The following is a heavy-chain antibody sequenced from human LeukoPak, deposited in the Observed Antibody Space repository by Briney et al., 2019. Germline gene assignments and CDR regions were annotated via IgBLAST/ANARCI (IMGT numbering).Heavy chain of an antibody. D-gene: IGHD3-10*01. Sequence: SETLSLTCTVSGGSISSSSYYWGWIRQPPGKGLEWIGSIYYSGSTYYNPSLKSRVTISVDTSKNQFSLKLSSVTAADTAVYYCATRGGGRLWFGELLQPYPPFDYWGQGTLVTVSA. CDR3: ATRGGGRLWFGELLQPYPPFDY. CDR1: GGSISSSSYY. J-gene: IGHJ4*02. CDR2: IYYSGST. V-gene: IGHV4-39*07.